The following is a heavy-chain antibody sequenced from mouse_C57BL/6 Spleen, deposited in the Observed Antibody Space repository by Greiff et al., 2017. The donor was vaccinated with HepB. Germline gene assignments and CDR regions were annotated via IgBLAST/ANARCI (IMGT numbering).Heavy chain of an antibody. CDR3: ARGITTVVARYWYFDV. J-gene: IGHJ1*03. V-gene: IGHV1-9*01. D-gene: IGHD1-1*01. CDR1: GYTFTGYW. CDR2: ILPGSGST. Sequence: VQLQESGAELMKPGASVKLSCKATGYTFTGYWIEWVKQRPGHGLEWIGEILPGSGSTNYNEKFKGKATFTADTSSNTAYMQLSSLTTEDSAIYYCARGITTVVARYWYFDVWGTGTTVTVSS.